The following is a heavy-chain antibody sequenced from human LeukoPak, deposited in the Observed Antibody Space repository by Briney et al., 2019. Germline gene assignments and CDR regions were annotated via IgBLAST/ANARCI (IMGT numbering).Heavy chain of an antibody. J-gene: IGHJ4*02. CDR2: ISYDGSNK. Sequence: GGSLRLSCAASGFTFSSYGMHWVRQAPGKGLEWVAVISYDGSNKYYADSVKGRFTISRDNSKNSLFVQMNSLRAEDTAVYFCAKPRSGSANWALQIFDNWGQGTLVTVSS. CDR1: GFTFSSYG. V-gene: IGHV3-30*18. CDR3: AKPRSGSANWALQIFDN. D-gene: IGHD1-1*01.